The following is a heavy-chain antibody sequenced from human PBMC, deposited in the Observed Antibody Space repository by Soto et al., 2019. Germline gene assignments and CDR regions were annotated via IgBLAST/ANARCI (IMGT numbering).Heavy chain of an antibody. CDR1: GGTFSSYT. J-gene: IGHJ4*02. V-gene: IGHV1-69*02. Sequence: QVQLVQSGAKVKKPGSSVKVSCKASGGTFSSYTISWVRLAPGQGLEWMGRIIPVLGIANNAQKFQGRVTIIADKSSSTAYMGLSILRFEVTAVYYCARGGLGLVYFAYWGQGSLVTVSS. D-gene: IGHD6-19*01. CDR3: ARGGLGLVYFAY. CDR2: IIPVLGIA.